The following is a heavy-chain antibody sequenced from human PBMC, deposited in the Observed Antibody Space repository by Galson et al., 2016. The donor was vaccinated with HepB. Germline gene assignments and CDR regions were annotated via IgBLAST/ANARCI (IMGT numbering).Heavy chain of an antibody. CDR2: ISDTGGNT. CDR3: TKGLSGSYYIGD. D-gene: IGHD3-22*01. Sequence: SLRLSCAASGFTFSYCTMAWVRQTPEKGLEWVSAISDTGGNTNYADSVKGRFTISRDNSKNTLYLQMNSPRAEDTALYYCTKGLSGSYYIGDWGQGTLVTVSS. V-gene: IGHV3-23*01. J-gene: IGHJ4*02. CDR1: GFTFSYCT.